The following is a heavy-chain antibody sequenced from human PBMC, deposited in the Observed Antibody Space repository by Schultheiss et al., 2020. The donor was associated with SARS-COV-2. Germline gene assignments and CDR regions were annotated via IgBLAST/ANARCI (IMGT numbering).Heavy chain of an antibody. V-gene: IGHV3-23*01. CDR3: ARSLPMGAHTVAGHFDY. J-gene: IGHJ4*02. CDR1: GFTFSSYW. Sequence: GESLKISCAASGFTFSSYWMHWVRQAPGKGLEWVSAISGSGGSTYYADSVKGRLTISRDNSKNTLYLQMNSLRADDTAVYYCARSLPMGAHTVAGHFDYWGQGTLVTVSS. D-gene: IGHD6-19*01. CDR2: ISGSGGST.